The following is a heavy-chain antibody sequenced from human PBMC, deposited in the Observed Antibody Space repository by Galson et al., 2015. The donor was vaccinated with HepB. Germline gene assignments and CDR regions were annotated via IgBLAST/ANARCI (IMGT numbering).Heavy chain of an antibody. CDR1: GGTFSSYA. Sequence: SCKASGGTFSSYAISWVRQAPGQGLEWMGGIIPIFGTANYAQKFQGRVTITADKSTSTAYMELSSLRSEDTAVYYCARGPPEVDCSGGSCYSYYYGMDVWGQGTTVTVSS. CDR3: ARGPPEVDCSGGSCYSYYYGMDV. J-gene: IGHJ6*02. V-gene: IGHV1-69*06. D-gene: IGHD2-15*01. CDR2: IIPIFGTA.